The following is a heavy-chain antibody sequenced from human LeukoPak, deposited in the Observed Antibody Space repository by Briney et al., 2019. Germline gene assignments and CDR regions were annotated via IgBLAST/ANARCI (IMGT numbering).Heavy chain of an antibody. D-gene: IGHD3-3*01. CDR2: IITNYGTT. CDR3: VRPRTYYDFWRGYPPFDY. Sequence: ASVKVSCKASGGTFSNYAISWVRQAPGQGLEWMGGIITNYGTTNYAQKYQGRVTITADESTTTVYMELSSLRSEDTAVYYCVRPRTYYDFWRGYPPFDYWGQGTLVTVSS. J-gene: IGHJ4*02. V-gene: IGHV1-69*13. CDR1: GGTFSNYA.